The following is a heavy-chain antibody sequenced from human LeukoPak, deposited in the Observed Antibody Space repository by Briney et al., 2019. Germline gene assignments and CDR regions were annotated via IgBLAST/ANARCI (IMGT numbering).Heavy chain of an antibody. CDR1: GFTFSSIW. Sequence: GGSLRLSCAASGFTFSSIWMSWVRQAPGKGLEWVANINQDGREKYYVDSVKGRFTISRDNAKNSLYLQMNSLRAEDTAVYFCGSPRRGYWGQGNLVTVSS. CDR2: INQDGREK. CDR3: GSPRRGY. V-gene: IGHV3-7*01. J-gene: IGHJ4*02.